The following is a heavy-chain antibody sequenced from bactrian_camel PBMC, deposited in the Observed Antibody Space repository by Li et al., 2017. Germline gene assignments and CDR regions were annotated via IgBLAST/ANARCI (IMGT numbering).Heavy chain of an antibody. J-gene: IGHJ6*01. V-gene: IGHV3S1*01. CDR1: GLTFGKYY. CDR3: AKSEYDANLLLLSS. D-gene: IGHD4*01. CDR2: INSGGRST. Sequence: HVQLVESGGGSVQPGGSLTLSCAASGLTFGKYYMSWVRQAPGKGLEWISSINSGGRSTYYADSVKGQFTVSRDNAKNTLYLQLNNLRTEDTAMYYCAKSEYDANLLLLSSWGQGTQVTV.